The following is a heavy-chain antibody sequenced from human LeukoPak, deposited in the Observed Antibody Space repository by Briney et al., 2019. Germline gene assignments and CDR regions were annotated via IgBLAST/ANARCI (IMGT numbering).Heavy chain of an antibody. V-gene: IGHV3-30*18. D-gene: IGHD6-19*01. J-gene: IGHJ4*02. CDR1: EFTFSSYG. CDR3: AKGPLIEVAGTTWDY. Sequence: PGGSLRLSCATSEFTFSSYGMHWVRQAPGKGLEWVAVISYDGYNKYYADSVKGRFTISRDNSKNTLYLQMNSLRAEDTAVYYCAKGPLIEVAGTTWDYWGQGTLVTVSS. CDR2: ISYDGYNK.